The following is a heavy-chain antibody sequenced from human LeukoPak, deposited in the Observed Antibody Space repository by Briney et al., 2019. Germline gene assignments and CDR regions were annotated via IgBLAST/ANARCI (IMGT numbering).Heavy chain of an antibody. CDR2: IYYSGSA. CDR1: GGSISSGGYY. Sequence: SETLSLTCTVSGGSISSGGYYWSWIRQHPGKGLEWIGYIYYSGSAYYNPSLKSRVTISVDTSKNQFSLKLSSVTAADTAVYYCARAYRGYCSGGSCPFDYWGQGTLVTVSS. V-gene: IGHV4-31*03. D-gene: IGHD2-15*01. CDR3: ARAYRGYCSGGSCPFDY. J-gene: IGHJ4*02.